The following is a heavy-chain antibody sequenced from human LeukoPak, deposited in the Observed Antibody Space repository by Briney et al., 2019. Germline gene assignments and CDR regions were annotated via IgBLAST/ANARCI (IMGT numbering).Heavy chain of an antibody. CDR3: ASAALGGWFAP. CDR1: GGSINSFY. CDR2: ISFSGSA. V-gene: IGHV4-59*01. Sequence: PSETLSLTCTVSGGSINSFYWSWIRQSPGKGPEWIGYISFSGSATYNPSLKSRVTISVDTSKNQFSLNLTSVTAADTAFYYCASAALGGWFAPWGQGTLVTVSS. J-gene: IGHJ5*02.